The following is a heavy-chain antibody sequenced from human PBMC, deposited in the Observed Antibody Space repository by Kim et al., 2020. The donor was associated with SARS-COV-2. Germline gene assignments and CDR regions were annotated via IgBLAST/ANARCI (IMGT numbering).Heavy chain of an antibody. J-gene: IGHJ6*02. CDR2: IYYSGST. V-gene: IGHV4-31*03. CDR3: ARGGPALRYFDWSNYYYGMDV. D-gene: IGHD3-9*01. Sequence: SETLSLTCTVSGGSISSGGYYWSWIRQHPGKGLEWIGYIYYSGSTYYNPSLKSRVTISVDTSKNQFSLKLSSVTAADTAGYYCARGGPALRYFDWSNYYYGMDVWGQGTTVTVSS. CDR1: GGSISSGGYY.